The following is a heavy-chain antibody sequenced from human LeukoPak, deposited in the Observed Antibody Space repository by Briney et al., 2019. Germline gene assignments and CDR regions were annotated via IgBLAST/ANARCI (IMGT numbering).Heavy chain of an antibody. Sequence: PGGSLRLSCAPSGFTSSSYWTSWVRHAPGQGLEWVANIKEDGRETFYVDSVRGRFTISRDNPKNSLYLQMNSLRAEDTAVYYCARDRWGYSYGGDWGQGTLVTVCS. V-gene: IGHV3-7*01. CDR2: IKEDGRET. J-gene: IGHJ4*02. D-gene: IGHD5-18*01. CDR3: ARDRWGYSYGGD. CDR1: GFTSSSYW.